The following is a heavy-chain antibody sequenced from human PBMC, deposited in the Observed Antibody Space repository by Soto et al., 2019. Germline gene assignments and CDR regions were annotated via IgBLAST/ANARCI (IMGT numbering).Heavy chain of an antibody. CDR2: INAGNGNT. V-gene: IGHV1-3*01. D-gene: IGHD2-15*01. J-gene: IGHJ6*03. CDR3: AGGGGPGYCSGGSCYSAGSYYYMDV. CDR1: GYTFTSYA. Sequence: GASVKVSCKASGYTFTSYAMHWVRQAPGQRLEWMGWINAGNGNTKYSQKFQGRVTITRDTSASTAYMELSSLRSEDTAVYYCAGGGGPGYCSGGSCYSAGSYYYMDVWGKGTTVTVSS.